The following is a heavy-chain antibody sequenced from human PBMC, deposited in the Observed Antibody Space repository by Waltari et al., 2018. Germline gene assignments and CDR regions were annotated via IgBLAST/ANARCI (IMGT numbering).Heavy chain of an antibody. CDR1: GYSISSGYY. Sequence: SLTCAVSGYSISSGYYWGWIRQPPGKGLEWIGSIYHSGSTYYNPSLKSRVTISVDTSKNQFSLKLSSVTAADTAVYYCARLGDVVGFDPWGQGTLVTVSS. V-gene: IGHV4-38-2*01. D-gene: IGHD3-3*01. J-gene: IGHJ5*02. CDR2: IYHSGST. CDR3: ARLGDVVGFDP.